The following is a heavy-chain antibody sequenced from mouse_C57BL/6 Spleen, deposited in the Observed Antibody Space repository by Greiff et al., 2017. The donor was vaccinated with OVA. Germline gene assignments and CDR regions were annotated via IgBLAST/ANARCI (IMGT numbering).Heavy chain of an antibody. V-gene: IGHV1-19*01. D-gene: IGHD2-4*01. CDR3: ARSGDYDEEWYFDV. J-gene: IGHJ1*03. CDR2: INPYNGGT. Sequence: EVQLQQSGPVLVKPGASVKMSCKASGYTFTDYYMNWVKQSHGKSLEWIGVINPYNGGTSYNQKFKGKATLTVDKSSSTAYMELNSLTSEDSAVYYCARSGDYDEEWYFDVWGTGTTVTVSS. CDR1: GYTFTDYY.